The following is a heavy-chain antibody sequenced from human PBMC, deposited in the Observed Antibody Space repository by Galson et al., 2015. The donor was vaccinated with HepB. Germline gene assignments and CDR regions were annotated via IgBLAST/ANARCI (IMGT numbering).Heavy chain of an antibody. CDR2: ISGSDDGT. J-gene: IGHJ4*02. CDR1: GFTFSTYA. V-gene: IGHV3-23*01. Sequence: SLRLSCAAPGFTFSTYAMSWVRQTPGKGLVWVAAISGSDDGTYHAASVRGRFTISRDDSKNTLYLQMNRLRAEDTATYYCAKGMGGSCTRVLCYSFDYWGQGSLVTVSS. CDR3: AKGMGGSCTRVLCYSFDY. D-gene: IGHD2-8*02.